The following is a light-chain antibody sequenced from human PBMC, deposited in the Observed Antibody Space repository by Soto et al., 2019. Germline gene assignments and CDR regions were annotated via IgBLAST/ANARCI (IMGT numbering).Light chain of an antibody. J-gene: IGKJ2*01. CDR2: AAS. V-gene: IGKV1-8*01. CDR3: HQYYSYPPYT. CDR1: QGISSY. Sequence: AIRMTQSPSSFSSSTGDRVTITCRASQGISSYLAWYQQKPGKAPKLLIYAASTLQSGVPSRFSGSGSGTDFTLTTSSLQSEYFATYYCHQYYSYPPYTFGQGTKLEIK.